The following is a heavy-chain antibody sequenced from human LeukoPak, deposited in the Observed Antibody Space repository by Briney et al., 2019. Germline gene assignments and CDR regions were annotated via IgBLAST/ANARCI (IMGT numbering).Heavy chain of an antibody. V-gene: IGHV1-46*01. CDR3: ARGRDVLVVVVPAAPFDP. CDR2: INPSGGST. Sequence: ASVKVSCKASGYTFTSYYMHWVRQAPGQGLEWMGIINPSGGSTSYAQKFQGRVTMTRDTSTSTVYMELSILRSEDTAVYYCARGRDVLVVVVPAAPFDPWGQGTLVTVSS. J-gene: IGHJ5*02. D-gene: IGHD2-2*01. CDR1: GYTFTSYY.